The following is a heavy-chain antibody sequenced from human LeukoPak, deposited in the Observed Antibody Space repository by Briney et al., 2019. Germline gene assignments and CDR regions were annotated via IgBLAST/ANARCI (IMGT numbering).Heavy chain of an antibody. J-gene: IGHJ4*02. V-gene: IGHV1-2*02. CDR1: GYTFTGYY. CDR2: INPNSGGT. Sequence: ASVKVSCKASGYTFTGYYMHWVRQAPGQGLEWMGWINPNSGGTNYAQKFQGRVTMTRDTSISTAYMELSRLKSDDTAVYYCARSHSGYDKLDYWGQGTLVTVSS. D-gene: IGHD5-12*01. CDR3: ARSHSGYDKLDY.